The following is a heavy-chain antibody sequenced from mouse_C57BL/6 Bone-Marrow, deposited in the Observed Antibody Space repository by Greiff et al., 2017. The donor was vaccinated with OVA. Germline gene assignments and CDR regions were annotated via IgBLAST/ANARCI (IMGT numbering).Heavy chain of an antibody. V-gene: IGHV5-9-1*02. CDR1: GFTFSSYA. D-gene: IGHD2-3*01. CDR3: TRGDGYYRAMDY. J-gene: IGHJ4*01. Sequence: EVNLVESGAGLVKPGGSLKLSCAASGFTFSSYAMSWVRQTPEKRLEWVAYISSGGDYIYYADTVKGRFTISRDNARNTLYLQMSSLKSEDTAMYYCTRGDGYYRAMDYWGQGTSVTVSS. CDR2: ISSGGDYI.